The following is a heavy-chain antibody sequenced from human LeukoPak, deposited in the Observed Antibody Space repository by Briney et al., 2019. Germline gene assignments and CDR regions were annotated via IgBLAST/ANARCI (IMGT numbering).Heavy chain of an antibody. CDR2: INPNSGGT. V-gene: IGHV1-2*02. D-gene: IGHD3-10*01. CDR1: GYTFTGYY. J-gene: IGHJ3*02. CDR3: AAAYYGSGSYAFDI. Sequence: SVKVSCKASGYTFTGYYMHWVRQAPGQGLEWMGWINPNSGGTNYAQKFQGRVTMTRDTSISTAYMELSRLRSGDTAVYYCAAAYYGSGSYAFDIWGQGTMVTVSS.